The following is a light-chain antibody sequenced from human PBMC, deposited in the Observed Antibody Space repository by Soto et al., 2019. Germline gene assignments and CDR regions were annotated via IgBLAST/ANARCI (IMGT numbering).Light chain of an antibody. CDR1: QSVLYSSNNKNY. V-gene: IGKV4-1*01. J-gene: IGKJ1*01. Sequence: DIVMTQSPDSLAVSLGERATINCKSSQSVLYSSNNKNYLAWYQQKPGQPPKLLIYWASTRESGVPDRFSGSGSGTDFTLTIDSLHAEDVAAYYYQQYYSTPQTFGQGTKVEIK. CDR2: WAS. CDR3: QQYYSTPQT.